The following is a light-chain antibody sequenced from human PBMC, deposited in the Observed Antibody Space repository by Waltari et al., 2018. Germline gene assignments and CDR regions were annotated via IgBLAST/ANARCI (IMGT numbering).Light chain of an antibody. CDR2: EKN. CDR1: SLRNSY. V-gene: IGLV3-19*01. Sequence: SYELTQDPAVSVSLGQTVKITSHGDSLRNSYATWSHQKPGQAPLPVSYEKNNRPPGIPDRFSGSSAGNTASLTITGAQAEDAADYYCCSRDSSAFQLVFGGGTKLTVL. CDR3: CSRDSSAFQLV. J-gene: IGLJ2*01.